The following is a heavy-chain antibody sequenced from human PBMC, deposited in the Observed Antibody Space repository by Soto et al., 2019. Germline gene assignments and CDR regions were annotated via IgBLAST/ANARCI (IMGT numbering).Heavy chain of an antibody. Sequence: EVQLLESGGGLVQPGGSLRLSCAASAFTFSNYAMDWVRQAPGKGLEWVAAISNSFSDGNTHYADSVKGRFTISRDNDKNTVFLEMNGLRAEDTAVYYCAKVFSPEGGNYFDYWGQGTLVTVSS. CDR1: AFTFSNYA. V-gene: IGHV3-23*01. J-gene: IGHJ4*02. CDR3: AKVFSPEGGNYFDY. CDR2: ISNSFSDGNT.